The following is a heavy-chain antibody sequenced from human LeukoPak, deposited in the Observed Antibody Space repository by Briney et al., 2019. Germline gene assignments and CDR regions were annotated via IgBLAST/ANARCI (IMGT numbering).Heavy chain of an antibody. CDR2: IPHEGSNE. CDR1: GFTFSSYA. CDR3: AREFSTSSSRYYYMDV. V-gene: IGHV3-30-3*01. Sequence: PGGSLRLSCAASGFTFSSYAMHWVRRAPGKGLEWVAVIPHEGSNEYYADSVKGRFTISRDNSKNTLYLQMNSLRAEDTAVYYCAREFSTSSSRYYYMDVWGKGTTVTVSS. D-gene: IGHD6-6*01. J-gene: IGHJ6*03.